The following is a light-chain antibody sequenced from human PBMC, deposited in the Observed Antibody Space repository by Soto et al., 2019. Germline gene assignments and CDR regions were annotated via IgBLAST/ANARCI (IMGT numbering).Light chain of an antibody. J-gene: IGKJ4*01. CDR1: QSVNNY. V-gene: IGKV3-11*01. CDR3: QHRSNWPLT. Sequence: EIVLTQSPATLSLSPGDRATLSCRASQSVNNYLVWYHQKPGQAPRLLIYDASNRATGIPARFSGSGSGTDFTLTTSSLEPEDFAVYYCQHRSNWPLTFGGGTKVEIK. CDR2: DAS.